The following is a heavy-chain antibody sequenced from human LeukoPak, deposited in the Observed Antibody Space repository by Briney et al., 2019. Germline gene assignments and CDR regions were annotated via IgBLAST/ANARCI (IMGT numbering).Heavy chain of an antibody. D-gene: IGHD3-10*01. CDR3: AREWSGFGELPDY. V-gene: IGHV3-23*01. CDR1: GFTFSSYA. Sequence: PGGSLRLSCAASGFTFSSYAMSWVRQAPGKGLEWVSAISGSGGSTYYADSVKGRFTISRDNAKNTLYLQMNSLRVEDTAVYYCAREWSGFGELPDYWGQGTLVTVSS. J-gene: IGHJ4*02. CDR2: ISGSGGST.